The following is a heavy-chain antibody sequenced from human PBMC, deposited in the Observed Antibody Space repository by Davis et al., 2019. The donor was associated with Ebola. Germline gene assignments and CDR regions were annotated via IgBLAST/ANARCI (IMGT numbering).Heavy chain of an antibody. D-gene: IGHD5-12*01. CDR1: GDTVSSTA. CDR3: ARGWLRSGFDS. CDR2: TYYKSKWNN. Sequence: HSQTLSLTCAISGDTVSSTAWNWIRQSPSRGLEWLGRTYYKSKWNNDYAVSVKSRITIDLDTSKNQLSLQLDSVTPEDTAVYYCARGWLRSGFDSWGQGTLVTVSS. J-gene: IGHJ4*02. V-gene: IGHV6-1*01.